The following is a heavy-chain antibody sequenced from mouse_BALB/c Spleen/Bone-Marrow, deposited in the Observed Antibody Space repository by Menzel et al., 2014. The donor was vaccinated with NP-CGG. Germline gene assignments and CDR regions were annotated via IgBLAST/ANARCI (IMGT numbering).Heavy chain of an antibody. Sequence: VQLVESGAELVKPGASVKLSCKASGYTFTSYYMYWVKQRPGQGLEWIGEINPSNGGTNFNEKFKSKATLTVDKSSSTAYMQLSSLTSEDSAVYYCTRKKVAVYYYAMDYWGQGTSVTVSS. D-gene: IGHD1-1*02. V-gene: IGHV1S81*02. CDR1: GYTFTSYY. J-gene: IGHJ4*01. CDR3: TRKKVAVYYYAMDY. CDR2: INPSNGGT.